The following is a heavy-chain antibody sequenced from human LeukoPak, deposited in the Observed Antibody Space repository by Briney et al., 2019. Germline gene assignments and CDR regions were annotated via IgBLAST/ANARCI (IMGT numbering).Heavy chain of an antibody. D-gene: IGHD3-22*01. CDR2: INHSGST. J-gene: IGHJ4*02. CDR1: GGSFSGYY. V-gene: IGHV4-34*01. CDR3: ARGSAYYYDSSGYSYYFDY. Sequence: SETLSLTCAVYGGSFSGYYWSWIRQPPGKGLEWIGEINHSGSTNYNPSLKSRVTISVDTSKNQSSLKLSSVTAADTAVYYCARGSAYYYDSSGYSYYFDYWGQGTLVTVSS.